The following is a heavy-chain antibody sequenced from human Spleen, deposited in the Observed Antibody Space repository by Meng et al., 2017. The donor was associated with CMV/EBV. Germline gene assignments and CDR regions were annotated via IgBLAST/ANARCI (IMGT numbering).Heavy chain of an antibody. CDR3: ASGCSSTSCYKGAFDI. V-gene: IGHV3-21*01. J-gene: IGHJ3*02. D-gene: IGHD2-2*02. CDR1: GCTFSSYS. Sequence: GESLKISCAASGCTFSSYSMNWVRQAPGKGLEWVSSISSSSSYIYYADSVKGRFTISRDNAKNSLYLQMNSLRAEDTAVYYCASGCSSTSCYKGAFDIWGQGTMVTVSS. CDR2: ISSSSSYI.